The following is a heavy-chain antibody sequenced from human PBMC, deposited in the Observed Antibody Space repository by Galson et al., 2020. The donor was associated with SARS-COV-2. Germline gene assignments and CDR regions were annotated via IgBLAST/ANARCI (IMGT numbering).Heavy chain of an antibody. Sequence: GGSLRLSCAASGFTFSSYAMSWVRQAPGKGLEWVSAISASGGSTYYADSVKGRFTISRDNSKNTLYLQMNSLRAEDTAVYYCAKDPHYDFWSGYYFDYWGQGTLVTVSS. D-gene: IGHD3-3*01. V-gene: IGHV3-23*01. J-gene: IGHJ4*02. CDR2: ISASGGST. CDR1: GFTFSSYA. CDR3: AKDPHYDFWSGYYFDY.